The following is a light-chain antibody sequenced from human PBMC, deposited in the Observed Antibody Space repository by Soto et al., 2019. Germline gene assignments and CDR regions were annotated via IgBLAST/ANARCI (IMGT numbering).Light chain of an antibody. V-gene: IGKV3-11*01. J-gene: IGKJ2*01. Sequence: ESGLIQSPATVSLSPGERDTLSCRASQSVNSNSAWYQQKPGQAPRLLIFDASNRATGIPARFSGSGSGTDFTLTISSLEPEDFAVYYCQQRSNWPPYTFGQGTKLEIK. CDR3: QQRSNWPPYT. CDR1: QSVNSN. CDR2: DAS.